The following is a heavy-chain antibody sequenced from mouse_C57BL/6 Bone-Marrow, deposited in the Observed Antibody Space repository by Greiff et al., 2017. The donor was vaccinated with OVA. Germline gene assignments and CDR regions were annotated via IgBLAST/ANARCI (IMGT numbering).Heavy chain of an antibody. CDR1: GYTFTSYG. CDR3: ARLGGSPFAY. CDR2: IYPRSGNT. V-gene: IGHV1-81*01. J-gene: IGHJ3*01. Sequence: QVTLKESGAELARPGASVKLSCKASGYTFTSYGISWVKQRTGQGLEWIGEIYPRSGNTYYNEKFKGKATLTADKSSSTAYMELRSLTSEDSAVYFCARLGGSPFAYWGQGTLVTVSA. D-gene: IGHD1-1*01.